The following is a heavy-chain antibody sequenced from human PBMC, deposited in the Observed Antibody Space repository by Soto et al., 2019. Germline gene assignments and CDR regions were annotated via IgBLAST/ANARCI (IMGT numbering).Heavy chain of an antibody. CDR3: ARRARPDFYYLDV. CDR1: GFTLRGYA. J-gene: IGHJ6*03. D-gene: IGHD6-6*01. CDR2: ISSNGVGT. V-gene: IGHV3-64*01. Sequence: EVQLAESGGGLAQPGGSLRLSCAASGFTLRGYAMDWVRQAPGKGLEYVSGISSNGVGTYYANSVQGRFTISRDNSKTTVYLQMGSLRPEDMAVYYCARRARPDFYYLDVWGKGTTVTVSS.